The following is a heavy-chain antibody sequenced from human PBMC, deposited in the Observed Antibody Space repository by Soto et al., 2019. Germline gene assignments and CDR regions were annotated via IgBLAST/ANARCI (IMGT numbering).Heavy chain of an antibody. J-gene: IGHJ4*02. V-gene: IGHV1-24*01. CDR3: ATRPNYYDSGVYYFDY. D-gene: IGHD3-10*01. CDR1: GYSLTVLS. Sequence: QVQLVQSGAEVKKPGASVKVSCKVSGYSLTVLSMHWVRQAPGKGHEWMGGFDPEDGETIYAQRFQGRVTMTEDTSTDTASMELSSLRSEDTAVYYCATRPNYYDSGVYYFDYWGQGTLVTVSS. CDR2: FDPEDGET.